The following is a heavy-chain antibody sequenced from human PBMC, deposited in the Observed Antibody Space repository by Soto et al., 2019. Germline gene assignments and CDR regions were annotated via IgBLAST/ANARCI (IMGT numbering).Heavy chain of an antibody. CDR1: GCSISSSNW. CDR3: ARYSGYDFFLDY. Sequence: SETLSLTCAFSGCSISSSNWWSWVRQPPGKGLEWIGEIYHSGSTNYNPSLKSRVTISVDKSKNQFSLKLSSVTAADTAVYYCARYSGYDFFLDYWGQGTLVTVSS. J-gene: IGHJ4*02. CDR2: IYHSGST. D-gene: IGHD5-12*01. V-gene: IGHV4-4*02.